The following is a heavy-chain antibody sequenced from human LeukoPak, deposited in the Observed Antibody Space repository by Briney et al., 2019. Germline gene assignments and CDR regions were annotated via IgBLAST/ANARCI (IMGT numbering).Heavy chain of an antibody. J-gene: IGHJ4*02. CDR2: ISSGSSTI. V-gene: IGHV3-48*04. CDR1: GFTFRSYG. Sequence: GGSLRLSCAASGFTFRSYGMNWVRQAPGKGLEWVSYISSGSSTIYYADSVKGRFTISRDNAKDSPYLQMNSLRAEDTAVYFCARASGSYFNYWGQGTLVTVSS. D-gene: IGHD1-26*01. CDR3: ARASGSYFNY.